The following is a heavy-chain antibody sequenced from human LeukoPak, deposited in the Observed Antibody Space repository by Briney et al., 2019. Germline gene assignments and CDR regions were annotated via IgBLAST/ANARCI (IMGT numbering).Heavy chain of an antibody. CDR2: ISYDGSNK. CDR1: GFTFSSYG. V-gene: IGHV3-30*03. CDR3: ARGYYGIYYYGMDV. D-gene: IGHD3-10*01. J-gene: IGHJ6*02. Sequence: GGSLRLSCVASGFTFSSYGMHWVRQAPGKGLEWVAVISYDGSNKYYADSVKGRFTISRDNSKNTLYLQMNSLRAEDTAVYYCARGYYGIYYYGMDVWGQGTTVTVSS.